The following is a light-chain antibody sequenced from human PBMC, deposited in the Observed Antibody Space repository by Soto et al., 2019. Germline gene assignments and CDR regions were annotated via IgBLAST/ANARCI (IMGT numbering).Light chain of an antibody. V-gene: IGLV4-69*01. J-gene: IGLJ3*02. Sequence: QPVLTQSPSASASLGASVKLTCTRSSGHSSYAIAWHQQQPEKGPRYLMKLNSDGSHSKGDGIPDRFSGSSSGAERYLTSSSLQSEDEADYYCQTWGTGRELVFGGGTKLTVL. CDR3: QTWGTGRELV. CDR1: SGHSSYA. CDR2: LNSDGSH.